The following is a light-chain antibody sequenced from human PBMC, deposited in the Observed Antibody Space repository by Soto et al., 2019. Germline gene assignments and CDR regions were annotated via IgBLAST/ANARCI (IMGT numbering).Light chain of an antibody. V-gene: IGKV3-15*01. CDR2: GAS. CDR1: QSVSTD. J-gene: IGKJ4*01. CDR3: QQYNEWPLT. Sequence: EIVLTQSPATLSLSPVERASLSCRASQSVSTDLAWYQQKPAQAPRLLIYGASTRATGIPARFSGGGSGTEFTLTISSLQSADFAVYYCQQYNEWPLTFGGGT.